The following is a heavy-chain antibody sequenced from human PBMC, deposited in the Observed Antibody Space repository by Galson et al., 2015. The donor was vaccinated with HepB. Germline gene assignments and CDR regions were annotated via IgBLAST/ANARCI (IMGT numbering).Heavy chain of an antibody. V-gene: IGHV3-30*18. J-gene: IGHJ3*02. CDR2: ISYDGDNQ. CDR3: AKERPPSFYCSSTYCRDALDI. Sequence: SLRLSCAASGFIFSNFGMHWVRQAPGKGLEWVAVISYDGDNQYYADSVKGRSIISRDNSKNTLFLQIYNLRTDDTAVYYCAKERPPSFYCSSTYCRDALDIWGQGTMVIVSS. D-gene: IGHD2-2*01. CDR1: GFIFSNFG.